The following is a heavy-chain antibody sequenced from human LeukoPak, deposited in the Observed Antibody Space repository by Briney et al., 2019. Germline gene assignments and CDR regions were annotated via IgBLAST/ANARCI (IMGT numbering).Heavy chain of an antibody. Sequence: GGSLRLSCAASGFTFSSYSMNWVRQAPGEGLEWVSSISSSSTYTYYADSVRGRFTISRDNAKNSLYLQMNSLRTEDTAVYYCARGTTGGYSPSHWGQGTLVTVSS. CDR1: GFTFSSYS. CDR3: ARGTTGGYSPSH. CDR2: ISSSSTYT. V-gene: IGHV3-21*01. J-gene: IGHJ4*02. D-gene: IGHD5-12*01.